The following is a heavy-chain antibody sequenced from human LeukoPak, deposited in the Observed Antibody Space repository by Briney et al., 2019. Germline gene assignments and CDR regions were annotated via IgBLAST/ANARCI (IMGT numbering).Heavy chain of an antibody. J-gene: IGHJ6*03. V-gene: IGHV3-73*01. CDR2: IRSKANSYAT. CDR3: TRQTRLAAAAQSKYYYYYYYMDV. Sequence: GGSLRLSCAASGFTFSGSAMHWVRQASGKGLEWVGRIRSKANSYATAYAASVKGRFTISRDDSKNTAYLQMNSLKTEDTAVYYCTRQTRLAAAAQSKYYYYYYYMDVWGKGTTVTVSS. CDR1: GFTFSGSA. D-gene: IGHD6-13*01.